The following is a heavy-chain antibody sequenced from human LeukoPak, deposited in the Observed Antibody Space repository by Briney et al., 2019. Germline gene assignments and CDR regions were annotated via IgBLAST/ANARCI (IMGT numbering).Heavy chain of an antibody. Sequence: QTGGSLRLSCAASGFTFSSYAMSWVRQAPGKGLEWVSIFYRGDSRHYADSVKGRFTISRDNSKNTLSLQMNNLRPEDTAVYYCARGGGSENQYAPWYFDYWGQGTLVTVSS. CDR2: FYRGDSR. CDR3: ARGGGSENQYAPWYFDY. CDR1: GFTFSSYA. J-gene: IGHJ4*02. V-gene: IGHV3-53*01. D-gene: IGHD3-10*01.